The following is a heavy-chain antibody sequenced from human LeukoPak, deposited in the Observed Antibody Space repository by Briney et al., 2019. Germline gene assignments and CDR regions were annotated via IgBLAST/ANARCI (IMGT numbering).Heavy chain of an antibody. D-gene: IGHD2-2*01. V-gene: IGHV3-30-3*01. CDR3: ARVGSDIVVVPAAHYYYYYMDV. CDR1: GFTFSSYA. CDR2: ISYDGSNK. Sequence: GGSLRLSCAASGFTFSSYAMHWVRQAPGKGLEWVAVISYDGSNKYYADSVKGRFTISRDNSKNTLYLQMNSLRAEDTAVYYCARVGSDIVVVPAAHYYYYYMDVWGKGTTVTVSS. J-gene: IGHJ6*03.